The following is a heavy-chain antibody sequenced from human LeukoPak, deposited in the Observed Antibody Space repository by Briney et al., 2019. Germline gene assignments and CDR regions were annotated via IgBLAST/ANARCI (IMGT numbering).Heavy chain of an antibody. CDR3: GRDQTPFY. Sequence: GGSLRLSCATSGFTFNNYGMHWVRQAPGKGLEWVAFIRYDGSNEYYADSVKGRFTISRDNAKSSMWLQMSSLRAEDTAVYYCGRDQTPFYWGQGSLVTVSS. D-gene: IGHD2-15*01. CDR1: GFTFNNYG. V-gene: IGHV3-30*02. CDR2: IRYDGSNE. J-gene: IGHJ4*02.